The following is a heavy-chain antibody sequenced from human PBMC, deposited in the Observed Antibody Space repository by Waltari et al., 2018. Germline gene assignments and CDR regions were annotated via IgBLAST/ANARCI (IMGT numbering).Heavy chain of an antibody. CDR1: GGSISTHF. J-gene: IGHJ5*02. CDR2: IYSSGST. CDR3: ARASYGSGSSWFDP. Sequence: QVQLQESGPGLVKPSETLSLICSVSGGSISTHFWGWIRQPPGKTLEWIGNIYSSGSTNHNPSLTSRVTISLDMSKNQFSLKLRSVSAADTAVYYCARASYGSGSSWFDPWGQGNLVTVSS. D-gene: IGHD3-10*01. V-gene: IGHV4-59*11.